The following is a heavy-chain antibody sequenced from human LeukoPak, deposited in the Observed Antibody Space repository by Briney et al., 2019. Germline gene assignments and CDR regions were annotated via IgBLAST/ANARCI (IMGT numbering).Heavy chain of an antibody. CDR3: ARAQHAGGYYGMDV. Sequence: SVKVSCKASGGTFSSYAISWIRQAPGQGLEWMGRIIPILGIANYAQKFQGRVTITADKSTSTAYMELSSLRSEDTAVYYCARAQHAGGYYGMDVWGQGTTVTVSS. V-gene: IGHV1-69*04. D-gene: IGHD4-23*01. CDR2: IIPILGIA. CDR1: GGTFSSYA. J-gene: IGHJ6*02.